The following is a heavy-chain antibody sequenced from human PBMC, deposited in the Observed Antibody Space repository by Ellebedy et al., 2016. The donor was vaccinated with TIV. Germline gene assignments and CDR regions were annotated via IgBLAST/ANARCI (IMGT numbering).Heavy chain of an antibody. Sequence: AASVKVSCKASGYTFASYGVNWVQQDPGQGIEWMGWINTNSGNPTYDQAFTGRIVFTFNTSVRTAYLQISSLRAEDSDVYYCTRTGIWGNAFDIWGQGTMVTVSS. D-gene: IGHD7-27*01. J-gene: IGHJ3*02. CDR2: INTNSGNP. CDR3: TRTGIWGNAFDI. V-gene: IGHV7-4-1*02. CDR1: GYTFASYG.